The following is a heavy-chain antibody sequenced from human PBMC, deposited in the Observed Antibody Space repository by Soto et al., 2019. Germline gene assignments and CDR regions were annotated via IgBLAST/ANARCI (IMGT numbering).Heavy chain of an antibody. J-gene: IGHJ6*02. Sequence: SVKVSFKASGGTFSSYAISWVRQAPGQGLEWMGGIIPIFGTANYAQKFQGRVTITADKSTSTAYMELSSLRSEDTAVYYCARAGGKYYDSSGYHYGMDVWGQGTTVTVSS. CDR2: IIPIFGTA. D-gene: IGHD3-22*01. CDR1: GGTFSSYA. CDR3: ARAGGKYYDSSGYHYGMDV. V-gene: IGHV1-69*06.